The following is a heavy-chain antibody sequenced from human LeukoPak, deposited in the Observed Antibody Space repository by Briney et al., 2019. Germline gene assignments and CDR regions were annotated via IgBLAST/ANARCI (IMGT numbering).Heavy chain of an antibody. D-gene: IGHD1-1*01. J-gene: IGHJ4*02. V-gene: IGHV3-30*18. CDR2: ISYDGSNK. Sequence: GGSLRLSCAASGFTFSSYGMHWVRQAPGQGLEWVAVISYDGSNKYYADSVKGRFTISRDNSKNTLYLQMNSLRAEDTAVYYCAKLGEHDPFDYWGQGTLVTVSS. CDR1: GFTFSSYG. CDR3: AKLGEHDPFDY.